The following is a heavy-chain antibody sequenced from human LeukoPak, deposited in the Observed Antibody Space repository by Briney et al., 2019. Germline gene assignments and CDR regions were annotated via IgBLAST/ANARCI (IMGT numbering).Heavy chain of an antibody. Sequence: SEALSLTRTVSGGSISSGDYYWSSTRQPPGKGLEWIRYIYYSGSNYYNPSLKSRVTISVDTSKNQFSLKLSSVTAADTAVYYCARGLVRGTKYNWFDPWGQGTLVTVSS. CDR3: ARGLVRGTKYNWFDP. V-gene: IGHV4-30-4*01. CDR2: IYYSGSN. J-gene: IGHJ5*02. D-gene: IGHD3-10*01. CDR1: GGSISSGDYY.